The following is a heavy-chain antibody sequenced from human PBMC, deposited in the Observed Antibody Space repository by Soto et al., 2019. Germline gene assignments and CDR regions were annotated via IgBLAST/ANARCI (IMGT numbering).Heavy chain of an antibody. CDR2: ISSSRPRI. V-gene: IGHV3-21*03. CDR1: GFTFTAYS. CDR3: TRGSGSGPTDY. J-gene: IGHJ4*02. Sequence: PGGSLRLSCAASGFTFTAYSMSWVRQAPGKGLEWVSSISSSRPRIYYADSVKGRFTISRDNTKKSLYLQMNSLKTEDTAVYYCTRGSGSGPTDYWGQGTLVTVSS. D-gene: IGHD3-10*01.